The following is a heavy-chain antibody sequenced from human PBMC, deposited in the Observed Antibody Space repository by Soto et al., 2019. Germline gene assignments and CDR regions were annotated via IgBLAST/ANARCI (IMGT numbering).Heavy chain of an antibody. Sequence: PSETLCLTCRVSGGSVSRGYYSWSWIRQPLGKGLEWIGYMYPSGTTSHNPSLKSRVTISIDRSRNQFSLRLTSVTAADTAVYYCVRDRGGGSGKYYVSMGMDIWGRGTTVT. CDR2: MYPSGTT. J-gene: IGHJ6*02. CDR3: VRDRGGGSGKYYVSMGMDI. CDR1: GGSVSRGYYS. D-gene: IGHD3-10*01. V-gene: IGHV4-30-2*01.